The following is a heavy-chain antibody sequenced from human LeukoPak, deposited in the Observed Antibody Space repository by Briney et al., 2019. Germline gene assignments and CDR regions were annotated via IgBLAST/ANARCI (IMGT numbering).Heavy chain of an antibody. CDR2: IRYDGSNK. J-gene: IGHJ5*02. Sequence: PGGSLRLSCAASGFTFSSYGMHWVRQAPGKGLEWVAFIRYDGSNKYYADSVKGRFTISRDNSKNTLYLQMNSLRAEDTAVYYCAKLWFGELSAEYNWFDPWGQGTLVTVSS. CDR3: AKLWFGELSAEYNWFDP. V-gene: IGHV3-30*02. CDR1: GFTFSSYG. D-gene: IGHD3-10*01.